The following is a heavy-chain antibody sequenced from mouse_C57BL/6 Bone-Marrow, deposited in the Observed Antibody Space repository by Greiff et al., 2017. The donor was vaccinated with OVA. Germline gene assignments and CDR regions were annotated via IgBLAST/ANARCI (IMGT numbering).Heavy chain of an antibody. Sequence: EVQLQQPGGGLVKPGGSLKLSCAASGFTFSSYAMPWVRQTPEQRLEWVATISDGGSYTYYPDNVKGRSTISRDNAKNNLYLQMSQLKSEDTAMYYCARAYDGYRLWYFDDWGTGTTVTVSS. CDR3: ARAYDGYRLWYFDD. CDR1: GFTFSSYA. CDR2: ISDGGSYT. J-gene: IGHJ1*03. V-gene: IGHV5-4*01. D-gene: IGHD2-9*01.